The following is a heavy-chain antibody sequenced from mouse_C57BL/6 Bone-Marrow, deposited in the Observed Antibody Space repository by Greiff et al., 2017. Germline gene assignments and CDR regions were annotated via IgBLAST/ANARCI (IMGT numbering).Heavy chain of an antibody. Sequence: QVTLKESGPGILQPSQTLSLTCSLSGFSLSTFGMGVGWIRQPSGKGLEWLAHIWWDDDKYYNPALKSRLTISKDTSKNQVFLKIANVDTADTATYYCARMRVYGSLWYFDVWGTGTTVTVSS. V-gene: IGHV8-8*01. D-gene: IGHD1-1*01. CDR1: GFSLSTFGMG. J-gene: IGHJ1*03. CDR2: IWWDDDK. CDR3: ARMRVYGSLWYFDV.